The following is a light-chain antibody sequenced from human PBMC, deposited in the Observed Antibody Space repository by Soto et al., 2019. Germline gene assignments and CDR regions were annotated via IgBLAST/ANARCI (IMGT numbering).Light chain of an antibody. Sequence: DIQMTQSPSSMSASVGYRVTITSRSSQSISSYLNWYQQKPGKAPKLLIYAASSLQSGVPSRFSGSGSGKDFTLTISSLPPEGFATYYCQQSYSTPPYTFGQGTKVDI. J-gene: IGKJ2*01. CDR1: QSISSY. V-gene: IGKV1-39*01. CDR2: AAS. CDR3: QQSYSTPPYT.